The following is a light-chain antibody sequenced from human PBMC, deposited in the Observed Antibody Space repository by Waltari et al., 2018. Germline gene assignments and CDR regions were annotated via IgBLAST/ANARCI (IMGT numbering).Light chain of an antibody. J-gene: IGKJ1*01. CDR3: MQGTHWPWT. CDR2: KVS. V-gene: IGKV2-30*01. Sequence: DVVMTQSPFSLPVTLGQPASIPCRSSQSLVSRDGNTYFNWFHQRSGQSPRRLIYKVSNRDSGVPDRFSGSGSGSDFTLRISRVEAEDVGVYYCMQGTHWPWTFGQGTKVEIK. CDR1: QSLVSRDGNTY.